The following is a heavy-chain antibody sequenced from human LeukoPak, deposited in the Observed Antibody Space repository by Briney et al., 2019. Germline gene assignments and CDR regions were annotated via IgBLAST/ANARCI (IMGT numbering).Heavy chain of an antibody. V-gene: IGHV4-38-2*02. J-gene: IGHJ4*02. CDR1: GYPISSGYY. CDR2: IYHSGST. CDR3: ARSFMVREVIIDY. D-gene: IGHD3-10*01. Sequence: KPSETLSLTCTVSGYPISSGYYWGWIRQPPGKGLEWIGSIYHSGSTYYNPSLKSRVTISVDTSKNQFSLKLSSVTAADTAVYYCARSFMVREVIIDYWGQGTLVTVSS.